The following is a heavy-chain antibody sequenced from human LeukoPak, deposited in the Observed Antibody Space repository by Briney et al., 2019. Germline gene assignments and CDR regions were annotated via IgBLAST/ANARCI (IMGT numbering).Heavy chain of an antibody. CDR2: ISWNSGSI. D-gene: IGHD3-22*01. J-gene: IGHJ3*02. CDR1: GFTFNSYA. V-gene: IGHV3-9*03. Sequence: GGSLRLSCAASGFTFNSYAMHWVRQAPGKGLEWVSGISWNSGSIGYADSVKGRFTISRDNAKNSLYLQMNSLRAEDMALYYCAKDPRLTMTHAFGIWGQGTMVTVSS. CDR3: AKDPRLTMTHAFGI.